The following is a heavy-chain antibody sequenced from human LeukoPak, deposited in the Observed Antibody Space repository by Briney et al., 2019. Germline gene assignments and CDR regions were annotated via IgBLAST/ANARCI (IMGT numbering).Heavy chain of an antibody. CDR2: ISYDGSNK. Sequence: GGSLRLSCAASGFTFSSYGMHWVRQAPGKGLEWVAVISYDGSNKYYADSVKGRFTISRDNSKNTLYLQMNSLRVEDTAVYFCARGQHGIAAAGTGFDYWGQGTLVTVSS. V-gene: IGHV3-30*03. J-gene: IGHJ4*02. CDR3: ARGQHGIAAAGTGFDY. CDR1: GFTFSSYG. D-gene: IGHD6-13*01.